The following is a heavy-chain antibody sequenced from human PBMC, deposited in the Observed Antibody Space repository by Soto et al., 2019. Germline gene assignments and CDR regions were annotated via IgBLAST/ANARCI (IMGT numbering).Heavy chain of an antibody. V-gene: IGHV1-46*01. D-gene: IGHD3-22*01. CDR2: INPSGGST. CDR1: GYTFTSYY. J-gene: IGHJ6*02. CDR3: ARSYYYDSSGYYYMLYYYGMDV. Sequence: QVQLVQSGAEVKKPGASVKVSCKASGYTFTSYYMHWVRQAPGQGLEWMGIINPSGGSTSYAQKFQGRVTMTRDTSTSTVYMELSSLRSEDMAVYYCARSYYYDSSGYYYMLYYYGMDVWDQGTTVTVSS.